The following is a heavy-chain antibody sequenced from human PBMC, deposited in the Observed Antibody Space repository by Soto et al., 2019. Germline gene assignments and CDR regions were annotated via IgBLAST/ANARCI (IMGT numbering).Heavy chain of an antibody. CDR1: GGSISSYY. CDR2: IYYGGST. Sequence: PSETLSLTCTVSGGSISSYYWSWIRQPPGKGLEWIGYIYYGGSTNYNPSLKSRVTISVDTSKNQFSLKLSSVTAADTAVYYCARLTIFSYAFDIWGQGTMVTVSS. J-gene: IGHJ3*02. V-gene: IGHV4-59*08. D-gene: IGHD3-9*01. CDR3: ARLTIFSYAFDI.